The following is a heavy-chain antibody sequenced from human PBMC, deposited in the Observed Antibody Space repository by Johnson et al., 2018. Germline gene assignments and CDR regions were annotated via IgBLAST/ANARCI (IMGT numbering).Heavy chain of an antibody. J-gene: IGHJ3*02. CDR1: GGTFSSYA. CDR2: IIPIFGTA. V-gene: IGHV1-69*01. CDR3: ARDGGVGDGYNSDAFDI. Sequence: QVQLVQSGAEVKKPGSSVKVSCKASGGTFSSYAISWVRQAPGQGLEWMGGIIPIFGTANYAQKFQGRVTITADESTSTAYMELSSLRAEDTAVYYWARDGGVGDGYNSDAFDIWGQGTMVTVSS. D-gene: IGHD5-24*01.